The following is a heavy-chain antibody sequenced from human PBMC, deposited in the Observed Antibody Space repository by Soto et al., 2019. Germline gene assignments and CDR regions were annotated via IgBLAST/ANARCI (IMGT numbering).Heavy chain of an antibody. CDR3: ASGDYYDSSGYEGYYYYYGMDV. V-gene: IGHV1-69*06. CDR1: GGTFSSYA. CDR2: IIPIFGTA. Sequence: ASVKVSCKASGGTFSSYAISWVRQAPGQGLEWMGGIIPIFGTANYAQKFQGRVTITADKSTSTAYMELSSLRSEDTAVYYCASGDYYDSSGYEGYYYYYGMDVWGKGTTVTVSS. J-gene: IGHJ6*04. D-gene: IGHD3-22*01.